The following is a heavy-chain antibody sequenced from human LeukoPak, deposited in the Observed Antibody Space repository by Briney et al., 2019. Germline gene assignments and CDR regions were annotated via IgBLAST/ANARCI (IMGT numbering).Heavy chain of an antibody. Sequence: GGSLRLSCAASGFTVSSNYMSWVRQAPGKGLEWVSVIYSGGSTYYADSVKGRFTISRDNSKNTLYLQMNSLRAEDTAVYYCARDRWNSNGAFDIWGQGTMVTVSS. CDR3: ARDRWNSNGAFDI. V-gene: IGHV3-66*01. J-gene: IGHJ3*02. CDR1: GFTVSSNY. CDR2: IYSGGST. D-gene: IGHD2/OR15-2a*01.